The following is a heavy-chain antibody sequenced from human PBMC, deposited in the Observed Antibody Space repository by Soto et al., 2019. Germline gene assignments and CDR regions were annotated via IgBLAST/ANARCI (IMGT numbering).Heavy chain of an antibody. V-gene: IGHV1-69*08. D-gene: IGHD3-10*01. CDR2: IIPFLGVT. CDR1: GGTFSPYT. J-gene: IGHJ4*02. Sequence: QVQLVQSGAEVKKPGSSVKVSCKASGGTFSPYTVNWVRQAPGQGLEWMGRIIPFLGVTNYAQKFQARVTLTADTSTTTAYMDLSGLRFEDTAVYYCARDWESTVSTWSFGAFWGRGTLVTVAS. CDR3: ARDWESTVSTWSFGAF.